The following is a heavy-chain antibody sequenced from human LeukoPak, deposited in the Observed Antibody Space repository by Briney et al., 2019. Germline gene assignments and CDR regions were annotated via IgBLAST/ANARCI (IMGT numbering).Heavy chain of an antibody. J-gene: IGHJ5*02. CDR2: IIPILGIA. CDR3: ARDEQQLQYNWFDP. Sequence: SVKVSCKASGGTFSSYAISWVRQAPGQGLEWMGRIIPILGIANYAQKFQGRVTITADKSTSTAYMELSSLRSEDTAVYYCARDEQQLQYNWFDPWGQGTLVTVSS. V-gene: IGHV1-69*04. D-gene: IGHD6-13*01. CDR1: GGTFSSYA.